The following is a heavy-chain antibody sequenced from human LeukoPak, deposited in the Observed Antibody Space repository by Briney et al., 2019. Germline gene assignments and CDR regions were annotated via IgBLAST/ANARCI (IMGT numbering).Heavy chain of an antibody. CDR1: GFTVSSNC. CDR3: ARDSPPGSSSWYGMDV. J-gene: IGHJ6*02. D-gene: IGHD6-13*01. V-gene: IGHV3-66*01. CDR2: IYSGGST. Sequence: GGSLRLSCAASGFTVSSNCMSWVRQAPGKGLEWVSVIYSGGSTYYADSVKGRFTISRDNSKNTLYLQMNSLRAEDTAVYYCARDSPPGSSSWYGMDVWGQGTTVTVSS.